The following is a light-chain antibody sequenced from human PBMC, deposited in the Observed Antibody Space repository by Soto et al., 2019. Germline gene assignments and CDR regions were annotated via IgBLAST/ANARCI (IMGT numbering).Light chain of an antibody. Sequence: DIQMTQSPSSLSASVGDRVTITSQASQDTSIYLNWYQHKPGKAPKLLIYDASNLGTGVPSRFSGSGSGTDFTFTISSLQPEDIATYYCQQYDNLYTFGQGTKLEIK. CDR2: DAS. CDR3: QQYDNLYT. CDR1: QDTSIY. J-gene: IGKJ2*01. V-gene: IGKV1-33*01.